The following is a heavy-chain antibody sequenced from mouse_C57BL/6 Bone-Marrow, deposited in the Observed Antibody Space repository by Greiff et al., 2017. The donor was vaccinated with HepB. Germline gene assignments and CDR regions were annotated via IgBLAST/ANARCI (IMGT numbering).Heavy chain of an antibody. CDR3: ARAQADY. Sequence: EVMLVESGGGLVKPGGSLKLSCAASGFTFSSYAMSWVRQTPEKRLEWVATISDGGSYTYYPDNVKGRFTISRDNAKNNLYLQMSHLKSEDTAMYYCARAQADYWGQGTTLTVSS. D-gene: IGHD3-2*02. V-gene: IGHV5-4*03. J-gene: IGHJ2*01. CDR2: ISDGGSYT. CDR1: GFTFSSYA.